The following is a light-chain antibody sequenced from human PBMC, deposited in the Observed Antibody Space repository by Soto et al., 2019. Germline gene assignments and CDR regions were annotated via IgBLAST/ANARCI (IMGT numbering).Light chain of an antibody. Sequence: EIVLTQSPGTLSLTPGERATLSCRASQSAFSTYLAWYQQKPGQAPRLLIYGASSRATGIPDRFSGSGSGTDFTLTISRLEPEDVAVYYCQHYGNSRWTLGQGTKVEIK. CDR3: QHYGNSRWT. CDR1: QSAFSTY. CDR2: GAS. J-gene: IGKJ1*01. V-gene: IGKV3-20*01.